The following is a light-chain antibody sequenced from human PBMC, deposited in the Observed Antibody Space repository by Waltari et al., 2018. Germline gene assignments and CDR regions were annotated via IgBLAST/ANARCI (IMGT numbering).Light chain of an antibody. CDR3: QQYYSYPLT. CDR2: AAY. Sequence: AIRMTQSPSSLSASTGDRVTITCRASQGISSYLAWYQQKQGKAPKLLIYAAYTLQSGVPSRFSGSGSGTDFTLTISFLQSEDFATYYCQQYYSYPLTFGGGTKVEIK. V-gene: IGKV1-8*01. CDR1: QGISSY. J-gene: IGKJ4*01.